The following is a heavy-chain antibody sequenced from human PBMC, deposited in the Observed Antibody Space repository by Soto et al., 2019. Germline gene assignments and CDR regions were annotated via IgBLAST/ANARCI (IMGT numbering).Heavy chain of an antibody. CDR3: GRWDPIGWFGVNRGSYYGMDV. J-gene: IGHJ6*02. Sequence: GGSLRLSCAASGFTFSSYAMHWVRQAPCKGLAWVAVISYDGSNKYYADSVKGRFTICRDNSQNTLDLQQNRLRSEDTAAYYGGRWDPIGWFGVNRGSYYGMDVCGQGTTVTVSS. V-gene: IGHV3-30-3*01. CDR2: ISYDGSNK. D-gene: IGHD3-10*01. CDR1: GFTFSSYA.